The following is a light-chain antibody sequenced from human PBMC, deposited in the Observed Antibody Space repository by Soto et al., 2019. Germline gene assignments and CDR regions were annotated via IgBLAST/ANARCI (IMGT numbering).Light chain of an antibody. V-gene: IGKV1-9*01. CDR3: QQFNSYPLLFT. Sequence: DIQLTQSPSFLSASVGDRVTITCRASQGINSYLAWYQQTPGKAPKLLIYATSTLQTGVPSRFSGSGSGTEFTLTISSLQPEDFATYYCQQFNSYPLLFTLGPGTRVEIK. CDR1: QGINSY. J-gene: IGKJ3*01. CDR2: ATS.